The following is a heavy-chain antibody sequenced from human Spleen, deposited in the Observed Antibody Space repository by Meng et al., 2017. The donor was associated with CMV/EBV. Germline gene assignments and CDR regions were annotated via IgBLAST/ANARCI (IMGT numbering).Heavy chain of an antibody. V-gene: IGHV7-4-1*02. CDR3: ARDARPSSH. J-gene: IGHJ4*02. CDR1: GYTFTNYA. Sequence: KVSCKASGYTFTNYAVNWGRQAPGQGLEWMGWININTGIPTYAQGFTGRFVFSLDTSVSTAYLQISSLKAEDTAVYYCARDARPSSHWGQGTLVTVSS. CDR2: ININTGIP.